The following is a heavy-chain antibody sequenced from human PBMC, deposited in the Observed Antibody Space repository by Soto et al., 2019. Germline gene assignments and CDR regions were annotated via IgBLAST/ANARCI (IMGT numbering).Heavy chain of an antibody. CDR1: GESFSDFY. CDR2: INHSGHT. J-gene: IGHJ6*02. V-gene: IGHV4-34*01. CDR3: ARGLRYYGSGSHYGSGV. Sequence: SETLSLTCAASGESFSDFYWSWIRQPPGKGLEWIGEINHSGHTSYNPSLKSRVTISVDTSKNQFSLKLSSVTAADTAVYYCARGLRYYGSGSHYGSGVWGQGTTVTVSS. D-gene: IGHD3-10*01.